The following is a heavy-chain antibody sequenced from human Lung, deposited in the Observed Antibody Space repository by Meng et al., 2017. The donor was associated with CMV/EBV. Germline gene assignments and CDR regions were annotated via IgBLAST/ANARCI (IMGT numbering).Heavy chain of an antibody. CDR3: ASWNDIDDYMYSFDY. J-gene: IGHJ4*02. CDR1: GLSFNRHS. V-gene: IGHV3-21*06. Sequence: GGSXRLXXAGSGLSFNRHSLNWVRQTPGKGLEWVSRISGTSDYTWYADSVKGRFTISRGNARSSLYLQMNSLRPEDTAVYYCASWNDIDDYMYSFDYWCQGVLVTVSS. CDR2: ISGTSDYT. D-gene: IGHD1-1*01.